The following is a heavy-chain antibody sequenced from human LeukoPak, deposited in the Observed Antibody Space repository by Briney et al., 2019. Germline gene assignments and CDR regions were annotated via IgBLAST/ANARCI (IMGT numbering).Heavy chain of an antibody. CDR1: GFIFNNYA. CDR3: AKDNRRHYTSGPDPDSRH. Sequence: GRSLRLSCAGSGFIFNNYAMHWVRQPPGKGLEWVSGISWNSGSIDYADSVKGRFIISRDNAKNSLYLQMNSLRVEDTAFYYCAKDNRRHYTSGPDPDSRHWGQGALVTVSS. V-gene: IGHV3-9*01. CDR2: ISWNSGSI. J-gene: IGHJ4*02. D-gene: IGHD6-19*01.